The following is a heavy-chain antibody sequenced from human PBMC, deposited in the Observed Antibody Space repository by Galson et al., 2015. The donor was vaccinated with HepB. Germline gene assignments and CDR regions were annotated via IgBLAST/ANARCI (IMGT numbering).Heavy chain of an antibody. CDR2: ISAYNGNT. CDR3: ARDGDCSSTSCYSMRVFDP. Sequence: SVKVSCKASGYTFTSYGISWVRQAPGQGLEWMGWISAYNGNTNYAQKLQGRVTMTTDTSTSTAYMELRSLRSDDTAVYYCARDGDCSSTSCYSMRVFDPRGQGTLVTVSS. J-gene: IGHJ5*02. CDR1: GYTFTSYG. V-gene: IGHV1-18*01. D-gene: IGHD2-2*01.